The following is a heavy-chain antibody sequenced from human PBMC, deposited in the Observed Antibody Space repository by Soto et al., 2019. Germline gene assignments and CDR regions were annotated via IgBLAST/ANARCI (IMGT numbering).Heavy chain of an antibody. CDR2: IIPIFGTA. Sequence: SVKVSCKASGGTFSSYAISWVRQAPGQGLEWMGGIIPIFGTANYAQKFQGRVTITADESTSTAYMELSSLRSEDTAAYYCARGRTLVTPNWFDPWGQGTLVTVSS. CDR1: GGTFSSYA. J-gene: IGHJ5*02. CDR3: ARGRTLVTPNWFDP. D-gene: IGHD2-21*02. V-gene: IGHV1-69*13.